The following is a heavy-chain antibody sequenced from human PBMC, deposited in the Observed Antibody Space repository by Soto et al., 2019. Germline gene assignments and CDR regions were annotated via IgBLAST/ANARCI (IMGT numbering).Heavy chain of an antibody. Sequence: ASVKVSCKASGYTFTGYYMHWVRQATGQGLEWMGWINPNSGGTNYAQKFQGWVTMTRDTSISTAYMELSRLRSDDTAVYYCARVRIAAAVTDAFDIWGQGTMVTVSS. D-gene: IGHD6-13*01. V-gene: IGHV1-2*04. CDR1: GYTFTGYY. CDR2: INPNSGGT. J-gene: IGHJ3*02. CDR3: ARVRIAAAVTDAFDI.